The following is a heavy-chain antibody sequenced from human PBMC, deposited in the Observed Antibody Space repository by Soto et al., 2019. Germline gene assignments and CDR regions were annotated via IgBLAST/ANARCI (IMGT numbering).Heavy chain of an antibody. Sequence: QITLKESGPPPVKPTQTLTLTCTFSGFSLSTSGVGVGWIRQPPGKALEWLALIYWDDDKRYSPSLKSRLTITKDTSKNQVVLTMTNMDPVDTATYYCAHSLYDYVWGTNWFDPWGQGTLVTVSS. CDR2: IYWDDDK. D-gene: IGHD3-16*01. CDR3: AHSLYDYVWGTNWFDP. V-gene: IGHV2-5*02. J-gene: IGHJ5*02. CDR1: GFSLSTSGVG.